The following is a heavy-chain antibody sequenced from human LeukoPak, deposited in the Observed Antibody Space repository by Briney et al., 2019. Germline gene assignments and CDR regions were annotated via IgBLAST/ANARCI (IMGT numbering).Heavy chain of an antibody. D-gene: IGHD6-6*01. CDR2: IYYSGST. Sequence: SETLSLTCTVSGGSISSHYWTWIRQPPGKGLEWIGYIYYSGSTNYNPSLKSRVTISVDTSKNQFSLKLSSVTAADTAVYYCARVAIAAPTWFDPWGQGTLVTVSS. V-gene: IGHV4-59*11. CDR1: GGSISSHY. J-gene: IGHJ5*02. CDR3: ARVAIAAPTWFDP.